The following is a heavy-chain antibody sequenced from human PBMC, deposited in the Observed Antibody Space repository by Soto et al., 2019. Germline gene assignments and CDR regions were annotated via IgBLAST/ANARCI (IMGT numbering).Heavy chain of an antibody. V-gene: IGHV3-23*01. CDR2: IRGSGDST. Sequence: EVQLLESGGGLVQPGGSLTLSCAASGFTFYRYDMTWVRQAPGKGLEWVSTIRGSGDSTYFSDSVKGRFTICRDNSKYAIYLQMHRLRADDMALYSCARVWERTMTTRKYFYGLDVWGQGTTVTVSS. CDR3: ARVWERTMTTRKYFYGLDV. J-gene: IGHJ6*02. CDR1: GFTFYRYD. D-gene: IGHD4-17*01.